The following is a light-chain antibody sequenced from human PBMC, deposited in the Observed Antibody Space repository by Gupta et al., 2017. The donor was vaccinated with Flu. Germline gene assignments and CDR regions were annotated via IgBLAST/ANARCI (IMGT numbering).Light chain of an antibody. CDR1: SSNIGSNT. CDR2: SNN. J-gene: IGLJ3*02. CDR3: ATWDDSLNGWV. V-gene: IGLV1-44*01. Sequence: QSVLTQPPSASGTPGQRVTISCSGSSSNIGSNTVNWYQQLPGTAPKLLIYSNNQRPSGVPDRFSGSKSGTAASLAISGLQSEDEADDCCATWDDSLNGWVFGGGTKLTVL.